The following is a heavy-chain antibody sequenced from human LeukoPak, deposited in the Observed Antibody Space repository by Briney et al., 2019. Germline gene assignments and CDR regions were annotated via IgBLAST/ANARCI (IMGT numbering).Heavy chain of an antibody. CDR3: AKHDGPIVVVTVKLDY. Sequence: GGSLRLSCVASGFTFSSYGMHWVRQAPGKGLEWVAFISSDGNKNYYEDSVKGRFTISRDNSKNTLFLQMSSLRPEDTAVYYCAKHDGPIVVVTVKLDYWGQGTLVTVSS. CDR2: ISSDGNKN. V-gene: IGHV3-30*18. D-gene: IGHD2-21*02. J-gene: IGHJ4*02. CDR1: GFTFSSYG.